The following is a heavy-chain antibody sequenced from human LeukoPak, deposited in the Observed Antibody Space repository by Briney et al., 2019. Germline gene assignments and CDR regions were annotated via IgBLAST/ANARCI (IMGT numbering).Heavy chain of an antibody. D-gene: IGHD1-26*01. CDR2: INPNSGGT. Sequence: GASVTVSCTASGYTFTSYYMHWVRQAPGQGLEWMGRINPNSGGTNYAQKFQGRVTMTRDTSISTAYMELSRLRSDDTAVYYCASMVVGAGADYWGQGTLVTVSS. CDR3: ASMVVGAGADY. V-gene: IGHV1-2*06. CDR1: GYTFTSYY. J-gene: IGHJ4*02.